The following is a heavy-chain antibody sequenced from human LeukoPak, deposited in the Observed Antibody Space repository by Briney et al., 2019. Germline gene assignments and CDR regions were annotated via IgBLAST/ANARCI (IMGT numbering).Heavy chain of an antibody. Sequence: SVKVSCKASGGTFSNYVITWVRQAPGQGLDCVGGIIPIFGTTNYAQKFQGRVTITADKSTRTSYMELSGLRSEDTAVYYCATDLMATNPGAAFDIWGQGTLVTVSS. CDR1: GGTFSNYV. D-gene: IGHD5-24*01. J-gene: IGHJ3*02. CDR2: IIPIFGTT. CDR3: ATDLMATNPGAAFDI. V-gene: IGHV1-69*06.